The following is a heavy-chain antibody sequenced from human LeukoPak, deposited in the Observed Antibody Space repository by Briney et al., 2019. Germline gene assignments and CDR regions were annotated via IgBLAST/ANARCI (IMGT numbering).Heavy chain of an antibody. CDR1: GFTFSSYE. CDR3: TTVLSSNRYNLCDY. J-gene: IGHJ4*01. Sequence: GGSLRLSCAASGFTFSSYEMNWVRQARGKGREWVSYISSSGSTIYSADSVKGRFTISRDNAKNSLYLQMNSLGAEDTAVYYCTTVLSSNRYNLCDYWGHGTLVTVSS. CDR2: ISSSGSTI. V-gene: IGHV3-48*03. D-gene: IGHD6-13*01.